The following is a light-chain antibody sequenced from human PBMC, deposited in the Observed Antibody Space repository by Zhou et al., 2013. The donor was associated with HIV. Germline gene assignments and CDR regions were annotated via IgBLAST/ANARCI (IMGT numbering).Light chain of an antibody. V-gene: IGKV1-39*01. CDR2: AAS. CDR1: QSVSNY. CDR3: QQSYITPYS. Sequence: DIQMTQSPSSLSASVGDTVIITCRASQSVSNYLNWYQQKLGKAPTLLIFAASSLQSGVPSRFSGSGSGTDFTLTISSLQPEDFATYYCQQSYITPYSFGQGTKLEIK. J-gene: IGKJ2*03.